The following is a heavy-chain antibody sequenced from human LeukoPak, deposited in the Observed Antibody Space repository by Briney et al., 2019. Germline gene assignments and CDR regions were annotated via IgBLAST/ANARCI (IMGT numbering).Heavy chain of an antibody. Sequence: ASVKVSCKAPGGTFSSCTISWVRQAPGQGLEWMGRIIPILGIANYAQKFQGRVTITADKSTSTAYMELSSLRSEDTAVYYCAGEVPTDYYYYYMDVWGKGTTVTVSS. CDR1: GGTFSSCT. J-gene: IGHJ6*03. CDR2: IIPILGIA. V-gene: IGHV1-69*04. CDR3: AGEVPTDYYYYYMDV.